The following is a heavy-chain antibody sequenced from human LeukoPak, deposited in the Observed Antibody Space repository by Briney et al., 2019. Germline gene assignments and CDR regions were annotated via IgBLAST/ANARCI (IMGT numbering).Heavy chain of an antibody. CDR3: ARVGAFDYDSSSPIKGAFDM. CDR2: INPNSGGT. V-gene: IGHV1-2*02. J-gene: IGHJ3*02. D-gene: IGHD3-22*01. Sequence: ASVKVSCKASGYTFTGYYIYWVRQAPGQGLEWMGWINPNSGGTFYGQTFQGRITMTRDTSTSTAYMELSRLTFDDTAVYYCARVGAFDYDSSSPIKGAFDMWGQGTMVTVS. CDR1: GYTFTGYY.